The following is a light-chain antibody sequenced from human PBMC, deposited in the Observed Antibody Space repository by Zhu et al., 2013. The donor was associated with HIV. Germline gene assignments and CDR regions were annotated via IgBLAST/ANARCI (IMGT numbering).Light chain of an antibody. Sequence: EIVLTQSPVTLSVSPGERAILSCRASQSVASNLAWYQRRPGQAPRLLIYGASTRATGVPARFSGSGSGTDFTLTVTGLEPEDFGMYFCQRFGSSYTWTFGQGTNVEIK. CDR2: GAS. V-gene: IGKV3-15*01. CDR1: QSVASN. J-gene: IGKJ1*01. CDR3: QRFGSSYTWT.